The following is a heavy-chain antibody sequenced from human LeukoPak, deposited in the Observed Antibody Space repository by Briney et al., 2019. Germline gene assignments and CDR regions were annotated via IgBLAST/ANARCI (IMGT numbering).Heavy chain of an antibody. CDR1: GYSISSGYY. V-gene: IGHV4-38-2*02. D-gene: IGHD2-2*01. Sequence: SETLSLTCTVSGYSISSGYYWGWIRQPPGKGLEWIGSIYHSGSTYYNPSLKSRVTISVDTSKNQLSLKLSSVTAADTAVYYCARVLPAAIPFDYWGQGTLVTVSS. CDR3: ARVLPAAIPFDY. J-gene: IGHJ4*02. CDR2: IYHSGST.